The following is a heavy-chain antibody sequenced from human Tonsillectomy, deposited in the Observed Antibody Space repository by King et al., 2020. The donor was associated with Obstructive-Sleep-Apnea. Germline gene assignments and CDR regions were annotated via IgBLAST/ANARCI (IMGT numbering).Heavy chain of an antibody. D-gene: IGHD3-10*01. V-gene: IGHV5-51*01. Sequence: VQLVESGAEVKKPGESLKISCKGCGYSFTTYWIGWVLQMPGKVLEWLGIIYPGDSDTSYTPSFQGQVTSSADKSLSTAYLQWSSLKASDTAMYYCARHLISGSSPRFDYWGQGTLVTVSS. CDR3: ARHLISGSSPRFDY. J-gene: IGHJ4*02. CDR1: GYSFTTYW. CDR2: IYPGDSDT.